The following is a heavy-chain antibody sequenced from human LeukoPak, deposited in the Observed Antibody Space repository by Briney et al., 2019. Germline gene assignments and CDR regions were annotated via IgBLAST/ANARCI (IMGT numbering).Heavy chain of an antibody. Sequence: PSETLSLTCTVSGXSISSYYWSWIRQPPGKGLEWIGYIYYSGSTNYNPSLKSRVTISVDTSKNQFSLKLSSVTAADTAVYYCASNYYGSGSLDYWGQGNLVTVSS. D-gene: IGHD3-10*01. V-gene: IGHV4-59*08. J-gene: IGHJ4*02. CDR3: ASNYYGSGSLDY. CDR2: IYYSGST. CDR1: GXSISSYY.